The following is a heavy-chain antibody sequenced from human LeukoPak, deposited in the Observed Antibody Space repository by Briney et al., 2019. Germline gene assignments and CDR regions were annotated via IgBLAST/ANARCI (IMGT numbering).Heavy chain of an antibody. CDR3: ARVTLLPTHIDY. D-gene: IGHD2/OR15-2a*01. J-gene: IGHJ4*02. Sequence: SETLSLTCTVSGGSISSYYWSWIRQPPGKGLEWIGYIYYSGSTNYNPSLKSRVTISIDTSKNQFSLKLSSVTAADTAVYYCARVTLLPTHIDYWGQGALVTVSS. CDR2: IYYSGST. V-gene: IGHV4-59*08. CDR1: GGSISSYY.